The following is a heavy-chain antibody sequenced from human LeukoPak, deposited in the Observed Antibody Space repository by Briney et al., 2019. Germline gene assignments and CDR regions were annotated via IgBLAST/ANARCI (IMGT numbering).Heavy chain of an antibody. Sequence: PGRSLRLSCAASGFTFSSYGMSWVRQAPGKGLEWVSAISGSGGSTYYADSVKGRFTISRDNSKNTLYLQMNSLRAEDTAVYYCAKIPRSDDSSGYSPNWFDPWGQGTLVTVSS. D-gene: IGHD3-22*01. CDR1: GFTFSSYG. J-gene: IGHJ5*02. CDR3: AKIPRSDDSSGYSPNWFDP. V-gene: IGHV3-23*01. CDR2: ISGSGGST.